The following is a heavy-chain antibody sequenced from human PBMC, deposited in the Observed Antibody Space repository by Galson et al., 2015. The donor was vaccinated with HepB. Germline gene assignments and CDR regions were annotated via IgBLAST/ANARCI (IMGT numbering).Heavy chain of an antibody. J-gene: IGHJ4*02. CDR3: ARERGSSSRLRWGSFDY. CDR2: IYYSGST. Sequence: LSLTCTVSGGSISSYYWSWIRQPPGKGLEWIGYIYYSGSTNYNLSLKSRVTISVDTSKNQISLKLSSVTAADTAVYYCARERGSSSRLRWGSFDYWGQGTLVTVSS. D-gene: IGHD6-6*01. CDR1: GGSISSYY. V-gene: IGHV4-59*01.